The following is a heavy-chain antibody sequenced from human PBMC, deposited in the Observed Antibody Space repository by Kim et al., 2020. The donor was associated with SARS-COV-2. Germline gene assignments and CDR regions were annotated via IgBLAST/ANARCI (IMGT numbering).Heavy chain of an antibody. V-gene: IGHV3-23*01. J-gene: IGHJ4*02. Sequence: GGSLRLSCTVSGLTFRSYAMSWVRQAPGKGLEWVSVISGSGGTTYYADSVKGRFTISRDNSKNTMYLQMNSLRDGDTARYFCAKVIVKFGPEYWGQGTLVIVSA. D-gene: IGHD3-10*01. CDR3: AKVIVKFGPEY. CDR2: ISGSGGTT. CDR1: GLTFRSYA.